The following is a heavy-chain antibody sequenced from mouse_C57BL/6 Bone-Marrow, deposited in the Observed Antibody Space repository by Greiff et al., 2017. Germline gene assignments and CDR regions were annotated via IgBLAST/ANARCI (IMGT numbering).Heavy chain of an antibody. V-gene: IGHV2-2*01. CDR2: IWSGGST. CDR3: ARGRDYYGSSYNYAMDY. J-gene: IGHJ4*01. D-gene: IGHD1-1*01. CDR1: GFSLTSYG. Sequence: QVQLQQSGPGLVQPSQSLSITCIVSGFSLTSYGVHWVRQSPGKGLEWLGVIWSGGSTDYNAAFISRLSISKDNSKSQVFFKMNSLQADDTAIYYCARGRDYYGSSYNYAMDYWGQGTSVTVSS.